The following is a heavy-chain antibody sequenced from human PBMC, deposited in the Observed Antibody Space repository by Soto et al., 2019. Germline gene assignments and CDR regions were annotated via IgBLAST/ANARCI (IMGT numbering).Heavy chain of an antibody. V-gene: IGHV1-2*04. Sequence: QVPLVQSGAEVKKPGASVKVSCKASGYTFTGYYMHWVRQAPGQGLEWMGWINPNSGGTNYAQKFQGWVTMTRDTSISTAYMELSRLRSDDTAVYYCARSTGPYFFSWFDPWGQGTLVTVSS. D-gene: IGHD2-21*01. CDR2: INPNSGGT. J-gene: IGHJ5*02. CDR1: GYTFTGYY. CDR3: ARSTGPYFFSWFDP.